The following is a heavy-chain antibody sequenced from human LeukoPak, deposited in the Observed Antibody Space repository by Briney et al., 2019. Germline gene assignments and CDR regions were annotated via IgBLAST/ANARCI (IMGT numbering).Heavy chain of an antibody. V-gene: IGHV3-30*18. Sequence: GGSLRLSCAASGFTFSSYGMHWVRQAPGKGLEWVAVISYDGSNKYYADSVKGRFTISRDNSKNTLYLQMNSLRAEDTAVYYCANPVATADYWGQGTQVTVSS. CDR2: ISYDGSNK. J-gene: IGHJ4*02. CDR3: ANPVATADY. D-gene: IGHD1-26*01. CDR1: GFTFSSYG.